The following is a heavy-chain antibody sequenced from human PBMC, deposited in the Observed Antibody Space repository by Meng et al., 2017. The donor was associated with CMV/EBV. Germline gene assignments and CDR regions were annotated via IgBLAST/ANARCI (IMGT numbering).Heavy chain of an antibody. D-gene: IGHD3-22*01. J-gene: IGHJ3*02. Sequence: GESLKISCAASGFTFSSYAMSRVRQAPGKGLEWVSAISGSGGSTYYADSVKGRFTISRDNSKNTLYLQMNSLRAEDTAVYYCAKAFTRPTYYYDSSGHPDAFDIWGQGTMVTVSS. CDR1: GFTFSSYA. CDR3: AKAFTRPTYYYDSSGHPDAFDI. V-gene: IGHV3-23*01. CDR2: ISGSGGST.